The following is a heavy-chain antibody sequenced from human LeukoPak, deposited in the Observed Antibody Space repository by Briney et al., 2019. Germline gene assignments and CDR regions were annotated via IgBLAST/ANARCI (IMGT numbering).Heavy chain of an antibody. D-gene: IGHD6-13*01. V-gene: IGHV5-51*01. CDR2: IYPGDSDT. CDR3: ARHGDSSSWSYYFDY. Sequence: GASLQISGKGSGSSFTSYWIGWVRPLPGKGLEGMGIIYPGDSDTRYSPSFQGQVTISADKSISTAYLQWSSLKASDTAMYYCARHGDSSSWSYYFDYWGQGTLVTVSS. J-gene: IGHJ4*02. CDR1: GSSFTSYW.